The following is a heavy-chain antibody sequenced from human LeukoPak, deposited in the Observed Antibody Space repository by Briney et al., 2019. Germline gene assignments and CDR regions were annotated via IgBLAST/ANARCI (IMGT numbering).Heavy chain of an antibody. D-gene: IGHD3-9*01. CDR3: ARDRRYYDILTGYHVRAFDI. J-gene: IGHJ3*02. V-gene: IGHV1-2*02. CDR2: INPNSGGT. Sequence: GASVKVSCKASGYTFTGYYMHWVRQAPGQGLEWMGWINPNSGGTNYAQKFQGRVTMTRDTSISTAYMELSRLRSDDTAVYYCARDRRYYDILTGYHVRAFDIWGQGAMVTVSS. CDR1: GYTFTGYY.